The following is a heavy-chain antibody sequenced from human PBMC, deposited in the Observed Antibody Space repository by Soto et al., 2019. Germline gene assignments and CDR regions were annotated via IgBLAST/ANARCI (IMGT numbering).Heavy chain of an antibody. J-gene: IGHJ4*02. V-gene: IGHV4-30-4*01. Sequence: SKTLSLTCSVSGASIRDGDYYWSWLRQPPGKGPEWIGIIDYTGGTHYNPTLTGPVSMSVDTSANQFSLKVNFVTAADSAVYYCARVGYGDYGRGYYFDFWGPGILVTVSS. CDR2: IDYTGGT. D-gene: IGHD4-17*01. CDR3: ARVGYGDYGRGYYFDF. CDR1: GASIRDGDYY.